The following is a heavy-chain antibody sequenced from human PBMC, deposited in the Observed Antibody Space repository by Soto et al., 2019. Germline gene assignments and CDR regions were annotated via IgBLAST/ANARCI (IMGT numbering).Heavy chain of an antibody. Sequence: SVKVSCKASGGTFSSYAISWVRQAPGRGLEWMGGIIPIFGTANYAQKFQGRVTITADESTSTAYMELSSLRSEDTAVYYCARTFIDSSGYKHHDAFDIWGQGTMVTVSS. V-gene: IGHV1-69*13. CDR3: ARTFIDSSGYKHHDAFDI. D-gene: IGHD3-22*01. CDR2: IIPIFGTA. J-gene: IGHJ3*02. CDR1: GGTFSSYA.